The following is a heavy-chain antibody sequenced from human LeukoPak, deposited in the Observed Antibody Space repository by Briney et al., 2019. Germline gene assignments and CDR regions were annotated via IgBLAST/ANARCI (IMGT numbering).Heavy chain of an antibody. CDR2: ISSGSTSI. V-gene: IGHV3-48*02. CDR1: GFTFSTYS. CDR3: AGAFRGVGASYYYGMDV. J-gene: IGHJ6*02. D-gene: IGHD3-16*01. Sequence: GGSLRLSCAASGFTFSTYSMNWVRQAPGKGLEWVSYISSGSTSIYYADSVKGRFTISRDNAKNSLYLQMSSLRDEDTAVYYCAGAFRGVGASYYYGMDVWGQGTTVTVSS.